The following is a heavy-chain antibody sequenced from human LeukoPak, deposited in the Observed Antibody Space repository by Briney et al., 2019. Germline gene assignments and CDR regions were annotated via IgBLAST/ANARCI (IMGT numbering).Heavy chain of an antibody. CDR2: IYAGGMT. V-gene: IGHV3-66*02. Sequence: GGSLRLSCAASGFTVSSNYMTWVRQAPGKGLEWASIIYAGGMTYYADSVKGRFTISRDNSKNMLYLQMNSLRAADTAVYYCARGTSRTSPLSGYYRGYFDYWGQGTLVTVSS. CDR3: ARGTSRTSPLSGYYRGYFDY. J-gene: IGHJ4*02. CDR1: GFTVSSNY. D-gene: IGHD3-3*01.